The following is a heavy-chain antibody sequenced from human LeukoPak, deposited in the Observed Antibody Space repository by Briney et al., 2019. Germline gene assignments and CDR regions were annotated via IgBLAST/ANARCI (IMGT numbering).Heavy chain of an antibody. Sequence: ASVKVSCKASGYTFTSYGISWVRQPPGQGLEWMGWISAYNGNTNYAQKLQGRVTMNTDTSTSTAYMELRSLRSDDTAVYYCARGRGIAAAADFDYWGQGTLVTVSS. J-gene: IGHJ4*02. V-gene: IGHV1-18*01. CDR1: GYTFTSYG. CDR2: ISAYNGNT. CDR3: ARGRGIAAAADFDY. D-gene: IGHD6-13*01.